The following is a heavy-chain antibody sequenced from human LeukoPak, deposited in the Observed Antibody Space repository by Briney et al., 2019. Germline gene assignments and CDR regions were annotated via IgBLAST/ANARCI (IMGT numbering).Heavy chain of an antibody. D-gene: IGHD1-14*01. J-gene: IGHJ4*02. V-gene: IGHV3-30*03. CDR2: ISYDGSNK. CDR1: GFTFSSYG. Sequence: GGSLRLSCAASGFTFSSYGMHWVRQAPGKGLEWVAVISYDGSNKYYADSVKGRFTISRDNSKNTLYLQMNSLRAEDTAVYYCASTQGGNLFDYWGQGTLVTVSS. CDR3: ASTQGGNLFDY.